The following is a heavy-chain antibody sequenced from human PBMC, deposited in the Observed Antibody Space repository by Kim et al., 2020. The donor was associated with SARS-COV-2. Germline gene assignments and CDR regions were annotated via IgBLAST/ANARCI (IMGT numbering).Heavy chain of an antibody. CDR3: ARSFTDYDAFHM. D-gene: IGHD4-17*01. CDR2: SKPNSGGA. CDR1: GFLLSAYY. Sequence: ASVKVSCKATGFLLSAYYIHWVRQAPGQGLEWMGRSKPNSGGADSAQKFRGRVTITRDTSISTAYMELSRLTSDDTAVYYCARSFTDYDAFHMWGQGTMLTVSS. J-gene: IGHJ3*02. V-gene: IGHV1-2*06.